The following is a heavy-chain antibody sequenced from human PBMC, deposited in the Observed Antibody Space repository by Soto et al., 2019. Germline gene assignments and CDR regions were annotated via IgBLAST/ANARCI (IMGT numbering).Heavy chain of an antibody. CDR3: ATANLWFGELLGSYYYYGMDV. CDR1: GYTFTSYA. D-gene: IGHD3-10*01. CDR2: INAGNGNT. Sequence: ASVKVSWKASGYTFTSYAMHWVRQAPGQRLEWMGWINAGNGNTKYSQKFQGRVTITRDTSASTAYMELSSLRSEDTAVYYCATANLWFGELLGSYYYYGMDVWGQGTTVTVSS. J-gene: IGHJ6*02. V-gene: IGHV1-3*01.